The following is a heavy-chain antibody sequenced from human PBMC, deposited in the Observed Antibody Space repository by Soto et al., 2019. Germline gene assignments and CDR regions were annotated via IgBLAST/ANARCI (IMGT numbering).Heavy chain of an antibody. CDR1: RERVTISV. V-gene: IGHV1-18*01. J-gene: IGHJ4*02. CDR2: ISAYNGNT. D-gene: IGHD3-3*01. Sequence: ICRASSRERVTISVIAGSLKAPGQGLEWMGWISAYNGNTNYAQKLQGRVTMTTDTSTSTAYMELRSLRSDDTAVYYCASYDVGSGYYGPWDYWCLGTLVTVSA. CDR3: ASYDVGSGYYGPWDY.